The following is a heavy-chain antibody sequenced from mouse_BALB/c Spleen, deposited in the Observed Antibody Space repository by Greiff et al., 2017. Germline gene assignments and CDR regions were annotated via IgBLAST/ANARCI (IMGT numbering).Heavy chain of an antibody. J-gene: IGHJ4*01. CDR3: ARGRPFYAMDY. CDR1: GFTFSSYA. Sequence: EVQVVESGGGLVKPGGSLKLSCAASGFTFSSYAMSWVRQTPEKRLEWVASISSGGSTYYPDSVKGRFTISRDNARNILYLQMSSLRSEDTAMYYCARGRPFYAMDYWGQGTSVTVSS. V-gene: IGHV5-6-5*01. CDR2: ISSGGST.